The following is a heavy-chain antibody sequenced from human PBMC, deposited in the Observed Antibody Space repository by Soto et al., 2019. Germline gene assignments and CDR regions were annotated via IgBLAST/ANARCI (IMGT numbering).Heavy chain of an antibody. J-gene: IGHJ6*02. CDR2: IYYSGST. V-gene: IGHV4-39*01. CDR1: GGSISSSSYY. Sequence: PSETLSLTCTVSGGSISSSSYYWGWIRQPPGKGLEWIGSIYYSGSTYYNPSLKSRVTISVDTSKNQFSLKLSSVTAADTAVYYCARLDRPYYYYYGMDVWGQGTTVTVSS. CDR3: ARLDRPYYYYYGMDV.